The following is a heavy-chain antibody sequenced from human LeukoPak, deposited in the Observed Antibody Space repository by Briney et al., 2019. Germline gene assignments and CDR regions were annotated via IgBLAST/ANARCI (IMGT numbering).Heavy chain of an antibody. Sequence: GGSLRLSCAASGFTFTSYAMSWVRQAPGKGLEWVSGISSSGGITYYVDSVKGRFTISRDNAKNSLYLQMNSLRAEDTAVYYCARDEMATSYPYYYYGMDVWGQGTTVTVSS. J-gene: IGHJ6*02. CDR3: ARDEMATSYPYYYYGMDV. CDR1: GFTFTSYA. V-gene: IGHV3-23*01. D-gene: IGHD5-24*01. CDR2: ISSSGGIT.